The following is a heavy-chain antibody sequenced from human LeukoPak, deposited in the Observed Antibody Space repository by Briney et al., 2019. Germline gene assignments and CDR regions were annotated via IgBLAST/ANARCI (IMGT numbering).Heavy chain of an antibody. CDR2: MNPNSLNT. CDR1: GYTFSSYD. D-gene: IGHD3-22*01. Sequence: GASVKVSCKTSGYTFSSYDINWVRQATGQGLEWMGWMNPNSLNTGYAQKFQGRVTMTTSTSTSTVYMELSSLRPEDTAVYFCARRSDHYDSGAYLYWGQGTLVTVSS. CDR3: ARRSDHYDSGAYLY. J-gene: IGHJ4*02. V-gene: IGHV1-8*01.